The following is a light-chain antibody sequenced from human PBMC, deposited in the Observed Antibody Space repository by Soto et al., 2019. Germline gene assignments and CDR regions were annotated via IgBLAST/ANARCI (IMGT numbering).Light chain of an antibody. CDR2: GAS. Sequence: EIFLTQSPDTLSLSPGERATLSCRASPSVTNYLAWYQQKPGQAPRLLIYGASSRATGIPDRFSGSGSGTDFTLTISRLEPEDFAVYYCQQYGSSPTFGQGTKVDIK. J-gene: IGKJ1*01. CDR3: QQYGSSPT. V-gene: IGKV3-20*01. CDR1: PSVTNY.